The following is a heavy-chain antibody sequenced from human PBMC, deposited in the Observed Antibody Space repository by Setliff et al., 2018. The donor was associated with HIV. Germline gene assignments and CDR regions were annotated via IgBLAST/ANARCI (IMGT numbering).Heavy chain of an antibody. Sequence: GASVKVSCKASGYTFTGHYMHWVRQAPGQGLEWMGWINPNSGGTNYAQKFQGWVTMTRDTSISTAYMELSRLRSDDTAVYYCARDPEAAAGIRYPGNAFDIWGQGTMVTVSS. CDR1: GYTFTGHY. CDR2: INPNSGGT. CDR3: ARDPEAAAGIRYPGNAFDI. D-gene: IGHD6-13*01. J-gene: IGHJ3*02. V-gene: IGHV1-2*04.